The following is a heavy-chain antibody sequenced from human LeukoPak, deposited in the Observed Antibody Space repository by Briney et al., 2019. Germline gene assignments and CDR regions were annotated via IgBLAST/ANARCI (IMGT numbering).Heavy chain of an antibody. CDR2: ISSSSSYI. D-gene: IGHD6-6*01. J-gene: IGHJ4*02. CDR1: GFTFSSYS. CDR3: ARASNIAARVGYFDY. V-gene: IGHV3-21*01. Sequence: GGSLRLSCAASGFTFSSYSMNWVRQAPGKGLEWVSSISSSSSYIYYADSVKGRFTISRDNAKNSLYLQMNSLRAEDTAVYYCARASNIAARVGYFDYWGQGTLVTVSS.